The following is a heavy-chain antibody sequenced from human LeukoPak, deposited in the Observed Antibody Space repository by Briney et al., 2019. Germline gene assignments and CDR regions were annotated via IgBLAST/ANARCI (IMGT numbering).Heavy chain of an antibody. J-gene: IGHJ4*02. D-gene: IGHD6-13*01. CDR2: ISGYNGST. Sequence: ASVKVSCKASGYTFSSYNISWVRQAPGQGLEWMGGISGYNGSTNYAQKLQGRVTMTTDTSTSTVYMELRSLRSDDTAVYYCARDFPILPYSRIDYWGQGTMVTVSS. V-gene: IGHV1-18*01. CDR3: ARDFPILPYSRIDY. CDR1: GYTFSSYN.